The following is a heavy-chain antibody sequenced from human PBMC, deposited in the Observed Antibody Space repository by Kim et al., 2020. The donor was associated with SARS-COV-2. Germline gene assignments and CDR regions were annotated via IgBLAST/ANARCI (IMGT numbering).Heavy chain of an antibody. D-gene: IGHD5-12*01. Sequence: GGSLRLSCAXSGFTFSSYEMNWVRQAPGKGLEWVSYISSSGSTIYYADSVKGRFTISRDNAKNSLYLQMNSLRAEDTAVYYCARDQRRWLRDLSGWAYYYGMDVWGQGTTVTVSS. V-gene: IGHV3-48*03. CDR2: ISSSGSTI. CDR3: ARDQRRWLRDLSGWAYYYGMDV. J-gene: IGHJ6*02. CDR1: GFTFSSYE.